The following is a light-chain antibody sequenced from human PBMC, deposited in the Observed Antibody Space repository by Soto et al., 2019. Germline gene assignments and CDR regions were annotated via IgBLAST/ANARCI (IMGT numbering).Light chain of an antibody. CDR3: QQYHNWPPLT. J-gene: IGKJ4*01. Sequence: EIVMTQSPAFLSVSPGERVILSCRASQSVFSNLAWYQQKPGQAPRLLIYSASARVTGIPDRFSGSGSGTELTRLISSLQSEDFAVYYCQQYHNWPPLTFGGGTKVEIK. V-gene: IGKV3-15*01. CDR1: QSVFSN. CDR2: SAS.